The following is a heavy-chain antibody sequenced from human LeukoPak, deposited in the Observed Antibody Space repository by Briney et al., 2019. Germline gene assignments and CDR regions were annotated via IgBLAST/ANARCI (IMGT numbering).Heavy chain of an antibody. CDR3: ARGFGDPSHQYAFDI. V-gene: IGHV3-11*06. J-gene: IGHJ3*02. CDR1: GFTFTDSY. Sequence: NPGGSLRLSCAASGFTFTDSYITWVRQAPGKGLEWLSYISGSGDDTNYADSVRGRFTISRDNAKNSLYLQMNSLRAEDTAVYYCARGFGDPSHQYAFDIWGQGTMVTVSS. CDR2: ISGSGDDT. D-gene: IGHD2-21*02.